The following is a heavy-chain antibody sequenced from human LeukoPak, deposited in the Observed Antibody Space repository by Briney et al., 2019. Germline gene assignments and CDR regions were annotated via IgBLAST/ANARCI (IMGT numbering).Heavy chain of an antibody. V-gene: IGHV3-53*01. J-gene: IGHJ4*02. D-gene: IGHD6-13*01. CDR2: IYSGGST. CDR1: GFTVSSNY. CDR3: TKGVSSSWRTSFDF. Sequence: GGSLRLSCAASGFTVSSNYMSWVRQAPGKGLEWVSVIYSGGSTYYADSVKGRFTISRDNSKNSVSLQMNSLRAEDTAVYYCTKGVSSSWRTSFDFWGQGTLVTVSS.